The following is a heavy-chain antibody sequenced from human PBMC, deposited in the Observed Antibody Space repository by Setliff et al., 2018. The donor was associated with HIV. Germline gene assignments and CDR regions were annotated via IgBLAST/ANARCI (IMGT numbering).Heavy chain of an antibody. D-gene: IGHD3-22*01. CDR1: GFSLSTNGVA. J-gene: IGHJ4*02. CDR3: AHRLSYYDTSGYYSYYFDY. CDR2: IYWNDDK. Sequence: SGPTLVNPPQTLTLTCTFSGFSLSTNGVAVGWIRQPPGKALEWLALIYWNDDKRYRPSLESRLTITKDISKNQVVLTMTNMDPVDTAIYYCAHRLSYYDTSGYYSYYFDYWGQGTLVTVSS. V-gene: IGHV2-5*01.